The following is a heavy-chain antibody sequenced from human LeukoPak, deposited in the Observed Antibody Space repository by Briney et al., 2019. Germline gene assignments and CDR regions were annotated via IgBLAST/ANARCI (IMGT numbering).Heavy chain of an antibody. CDR3: AREGRFLEWLSDFDY. CDR2: ISYDGSNK. D-gene: IGHD3-3*01. CDR1: GFTFSSYA. J-gene: IGHJ4*02. Sequence: GRSLRLSCAASGFTFSSYAMHWVRQAPGKGLEWVAVISYDGSNKYYADSVKGRFTISRDNSKNTLYLQMNSLRAEDTAVYHCAREGRFLEWLSDFDYWGQGTLVTVSS. V-gene: IGHV3-30-3*01.